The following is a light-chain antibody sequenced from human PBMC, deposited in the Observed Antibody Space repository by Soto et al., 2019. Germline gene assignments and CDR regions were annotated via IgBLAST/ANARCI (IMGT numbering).Light chain of an antibody. CDR2: DVS. V-gene: IGLV2-14*01. CDR3: ISYTTSSTHVV. J-gene: IGLJ2*01. Sequence: QSALTQPASVSGSPGQSITISCTGTSSDVGSYNYVSWYQQYPGKAPKLMIYDVSNRPSGVSYRFSGSKSGNTASLTISGLQAEEEANYYCISYTTSSTHVVFGGGTKVTVL. CDR1: SSDVGSYNY.